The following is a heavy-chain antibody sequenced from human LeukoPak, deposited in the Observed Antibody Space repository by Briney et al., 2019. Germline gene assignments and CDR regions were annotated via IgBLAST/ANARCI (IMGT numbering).Heavy chain of an antibody. CDR3: ARGLGRVSGSSIDY. CDR2: INHSGST. D-gene: IGHD3-10*01. J-gene: IGHJ4*02. Sequence: KASETLSLTCAVYGGSFSGYYWSWIRQPPGKGLEWIGEINHSGSTNYNPSLKSRVTISVDTSKNQFSLKLGSVTAADTAVYYCARGLGRVSGSSIDYWGQGTLVTVSS. CDR1: GGSFSGYY. V-gene: IGHV4-34*01.